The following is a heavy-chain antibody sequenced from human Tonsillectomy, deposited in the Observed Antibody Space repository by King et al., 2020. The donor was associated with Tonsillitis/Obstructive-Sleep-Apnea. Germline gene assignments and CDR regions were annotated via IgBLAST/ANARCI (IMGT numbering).Heavy chain of an antibody. CDR1: GFTFSSYA. CDR2: ISGSGGST. D-gene: IGHD3-10*01. V-gene: IGHV3-23*04. CDR3: AKEGGYYYGSGSYYESLDYYYMDV. J-gene: IGHJ6*03. Sequence: VQLVESGGGLVQPGGSLRLSCAASGFTFSSYAMSWVRQAPGKGLEWVSAISGSGGSTYYADSVKGRFTFSRDNSKNTLYLQMNSLRAEDTAVYYCAKEGGYYYGSGSYYESLDYYYMDVWGKGTTVTVSS.